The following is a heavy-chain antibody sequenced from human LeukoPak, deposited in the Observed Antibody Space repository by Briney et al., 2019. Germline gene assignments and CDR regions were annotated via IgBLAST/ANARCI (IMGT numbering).Heavy chain of an antibody. CDR1: GFTFSRYG. Sequence: AGGSLRLSCAASGFTFSRYGMHWVRQAPGKGLEWVAVISYEGSNKYYADSVKGRFTISRDNSKNTLYLQMNSLRAEDTAVYYCARGAYSGSYYPIDYWGQGTLVTASS. D-gene: IGHD3-10*01. CDR3: ARGAYSGSYYPIDY. J-gene: IGHJ4*02. V-gene: IGHV3-30*19. CDR2: ISYEGSNK.